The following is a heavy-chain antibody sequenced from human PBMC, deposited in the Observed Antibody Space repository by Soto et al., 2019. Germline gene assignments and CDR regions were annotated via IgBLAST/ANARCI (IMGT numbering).Heavy chain of an antibody. V-gene: IGHV3-21*06. Sequence: GVSLRLSCAVSGFTFTRYSMNWVRQAPGKGLEWVSAISSTTNYIYYGDSMKGRFTISRDNAKNSLYLEMNSLRAEDTAVYYCARESEDLTSNFDYWGQGTLVTVSS. CDR2: ISSTTNYI. J-gene: IGHJ4*02. CDR1: GFTFTRYS. CDR3: ARESEDLTSNFDY.